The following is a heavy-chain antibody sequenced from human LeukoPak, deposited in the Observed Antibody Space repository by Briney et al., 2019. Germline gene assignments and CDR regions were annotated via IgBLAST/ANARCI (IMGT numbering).Heavy chain of an antibody. J-gene: IGHJ4*02. CDR2: ISGNGDST. CDR1: GFTFSSYA. D-gene: IGHD3-10*01. CDR3: ARGRGSYSLDY. Sequence: AGGSLRLSCVASGFTFSSYAMSWVRQAPGKGLEWVSAISGNGDSTYYADSVKGRLTISRDNFKNTLYLQMNSLRAEDTAVYNCARGRGSYSLDYWGQGTLVTVSS. V-gene: IGHV3-23*01.